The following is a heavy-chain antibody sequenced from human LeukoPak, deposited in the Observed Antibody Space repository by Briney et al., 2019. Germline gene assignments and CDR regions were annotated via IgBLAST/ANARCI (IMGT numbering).Heavy chain of an antibody. CDR3: ARGPPYPYYYYGMDV. CDR1: GGSFSGYY. Sequence: SETLSLTCTVYGGSFSGYYWSWIRQPPGKGLEWIGEINHSGSTNYSPSLKSRVTISVDTSKNQFSLKLSSVTAADTAVYYCARGPPYPYYYYGMDVWGQGTTVTVSS. CDR2: INHSGST. J-gene: IGHJ6*02. V-gene: IGHV4-34*01.